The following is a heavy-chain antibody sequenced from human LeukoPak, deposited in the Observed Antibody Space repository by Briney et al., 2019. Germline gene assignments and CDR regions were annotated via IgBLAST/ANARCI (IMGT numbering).Heavy chain of an antibody. CDR2: IKQDGSEK. D-gene: IGHD6-6*01. CDR1: GFTFSSYW. J-gene: IGHJ4*02. Sequence: GGSLGLSCAASGFTFSSYWMSWVRQAPGKGLEWVANIKQDGSEKYYVDSVKGRFTISRDNAKNSLYLQMNSLRAEDTAVYYCARFGGSSSLDYWGQGTLVTVSS. CDR3: ARFGGSSSLDY. V-gene: IGHV3-7*01.